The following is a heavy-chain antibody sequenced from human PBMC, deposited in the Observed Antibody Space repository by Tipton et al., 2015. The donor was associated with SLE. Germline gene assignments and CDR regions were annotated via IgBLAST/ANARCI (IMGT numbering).Heavy chain of an antibody. Sequence: TLSLTCTVSGGSISSSSYYWGWIRQPPGKGLEWIGSIYYSGSTYYNPSLKSRVTISVDTSKNQFSLKLSSVTAADTAVYYCARQDGYNQGDWYFDLWGRGTLVTVSS. CDR2: IYYSGST. D-gene: IGHD5-24*01. CDR1: GGSISSSSYY. J-gene: IGHJ2*01. CDR3: ARQDGYNQGDWYFDL. V-gene: IGHV4-39*01.